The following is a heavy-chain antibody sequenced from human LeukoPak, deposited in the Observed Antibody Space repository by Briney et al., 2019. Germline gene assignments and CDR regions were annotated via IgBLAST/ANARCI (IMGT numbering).Heavy chain of an antibody. J-gene: IGHJ4*02. D-gene: IGHD6-6*01. V-gene: IGHV4-34*01. Sequence: PSETLSLTCAVYGGSFSGYYWSWIRQPPGKGLEGIGEINHSGSTNYNPSLKSRVTISVDTSKNQFSLKLSSVTAADTAVYYCASQGRDSSSPLDYWGQGTLVTVSS. CDR2: INHSGST. CDR1: GGSFSGYY. CDR3: ASQGRDSSSPLDY.